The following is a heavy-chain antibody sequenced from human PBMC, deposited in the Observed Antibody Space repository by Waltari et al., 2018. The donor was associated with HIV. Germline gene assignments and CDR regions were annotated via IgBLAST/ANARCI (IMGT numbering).Heavy chain of an antibody. J-gene: IGHJ4*02. CDR2: IKQDGSEI. CDR1: GFALSRYW. Sequence: EVQLVESGGGLVQPGGSLRRSCAASGFALSRYWMSWVGQAPGKGLEWVANIKQDGSEIYYVDSVKGRFTISRDNAKNSLYLQMNSLRAEDTAVYFCARRGGRSSPLGYWGQGTLVTVSS. CDR3: ARRGGRSSPLGY. V-gene: IGHV3-7*01. D-gene: IGHD6-13*01.